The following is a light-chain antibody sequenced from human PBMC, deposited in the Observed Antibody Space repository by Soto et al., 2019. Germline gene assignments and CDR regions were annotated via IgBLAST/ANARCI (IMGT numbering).Light chain of an antibody. CDR2: DVA. J-gene: IGLJ1*01. V-gene: IGLV2-14*03. CDR1: SSDVGGSNF. CDR3: VSFTSSTTDV. Sequence: QSALTQPASVSASPGQSITISCTGTSSDVGGSNFVSWYQQHPGKPPELIIYDVATRPSGVSNRFSGSKSGSTASLIISRLQTEDEADYYCVSFTSSTTDVFGSGTKLTVL.